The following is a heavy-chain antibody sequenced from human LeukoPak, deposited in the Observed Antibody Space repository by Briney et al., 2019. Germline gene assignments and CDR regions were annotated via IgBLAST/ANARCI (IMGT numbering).Heavy chain of an antibody. CDR2: ISGSGGST. CDR3: ARDIMGSSGFDY. Sequence: GGSLRLSCAASGFTFSSYAMSWVRQAPGKGLEWVSAISGSGGSTYYADSVKGRFTISRDNSKNTLYLQMNSLRAEDTAVYYCARDIMGSSGFDYWGQGTLVTVSS. V-gene: IGHV3-23*01. CDR1: GFTFSSYA. D-gene: IGHD3-22*01. J-gene: IGHJ4*02.